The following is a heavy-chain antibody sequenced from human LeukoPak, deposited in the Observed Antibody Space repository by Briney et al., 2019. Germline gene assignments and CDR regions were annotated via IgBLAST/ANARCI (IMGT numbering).Heavy chain of an antibody. J-gene: IGHJ4*02. CDR3: ARTRGQYYYDSSGYPFDY. D-gene: IGHD3-22*01. V-gene: IGHV2-70*11. Sequence: SGPTLVNPTQTLTLTCTFSGFSLSTSGMCVSWNRQPPGKALEWLARFDWDDDKHYSTSLKTRLTISKDTSKNQVVLTMTNMDPADTATYYCARTRGQYYYDSSGYPFDYWGQGTLVTVSS. CDR2: FDWDDDK. CDR1: GFSLSTSGMC.